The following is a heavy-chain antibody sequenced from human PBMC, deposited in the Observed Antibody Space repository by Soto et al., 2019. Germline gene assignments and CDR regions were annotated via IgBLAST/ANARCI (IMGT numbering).Heavy chain of an antibody. D-gene: IGHD6-19*01. CDR3: ATSLYSSGWYGQSDLDY. Sequence: PSEPLSLTCTVSGGSISSYYWSWIRQPPGKGLEWIGYIYYSGSTNYNPSLKSRVTISVDTSKNQFSLKLSSVTAADTAVYYCATSLYSSGWYGQSDLDYWGQGTLLTISA. CDR1: GGSISSYY. CDR2: IYYSGST. V-gene: IGHV4-59*01. J-gene: IGHJ4*02.